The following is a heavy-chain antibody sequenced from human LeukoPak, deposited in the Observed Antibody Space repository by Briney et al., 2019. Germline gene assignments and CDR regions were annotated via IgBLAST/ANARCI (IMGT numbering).Heavy chain of an antibody. Sequence: AGGSLRLSCAASGFTFSSYSMNWVRQAPGKGLEWVSSISSSSSYIYYADSVKGRFTISRDNAKNSLYLQMNSLRAEDTAVYYCARDGTYYDILTGYYNGPNNWFDPWGQGTLVTVSS. CDR1: GFTFSSYS. CDR2: ISSSSSYI. D-gene: IGHD3-9*01. J-gene: IGHJ5*02. V-gene: IGHV3-21*01. CDR3: ARDGTYYDILTGYYNGPNNWFDP.